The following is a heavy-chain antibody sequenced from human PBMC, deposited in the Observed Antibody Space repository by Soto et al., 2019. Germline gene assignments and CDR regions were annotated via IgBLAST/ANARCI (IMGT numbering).Heavy chain of an antibody. CDR3: ARAIRGGVIRD. V-gene: IGHV3-21*01. CDR1: VFTFRTYS. Sequence: PWWSLRLSCTASVFTFRTYSMTWFRQAPGKGLEWVSSIHGSGTFIYYADSVKGRFTISRDDAKNSLYLQMNSLRAEDTAVYYCARAIRGGVIRDWGQGTLVTVSS. D-gene: IGHD3-3*01. CDR2: IHGSGTFI. J-gene: IGHJ4*02.